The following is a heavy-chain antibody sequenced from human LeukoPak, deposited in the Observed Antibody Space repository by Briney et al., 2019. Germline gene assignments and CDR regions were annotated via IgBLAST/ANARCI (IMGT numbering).Heavy chain of an antibody. J-gene: IGHJ3*02. CDR1: GFTFSSYS. CDR2: ISSSSSTI. V-gene: IGHV3-48*04. CDR3: ARDKPKVDAFDI. Sequence: GGSLRLSCAASGFTFSSYSMNWVRQAPGKGLEWVSYISSSSSTIYYADSVKGRFTISRDNAKNSLYLQMNCLRAEDTAVYYCARDKPKVDAFDIWGQGTMVTVSS.